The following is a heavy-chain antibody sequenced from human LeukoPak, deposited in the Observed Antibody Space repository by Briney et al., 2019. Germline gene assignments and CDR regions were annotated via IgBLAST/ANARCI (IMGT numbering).Heavy chain of an antibody. Sequence: SETLSLTCTVSGGSISRGGYYWSWIRQHPGKGLEWIGYSNYSGSTHYNPSLKSRVTISVDTSKNRFSLKLSSVTAADTAVYYCARVKFYSWIDYWGQGTLVTVSS. V-gene: IGHV4-31*03. CDR1: GGSISRGGYY. D-gene: IGHD4-11*01. CDR2: SNYSGST. CDR3: ARVKFYSWIDY. J-gene: IGHJ4*02.